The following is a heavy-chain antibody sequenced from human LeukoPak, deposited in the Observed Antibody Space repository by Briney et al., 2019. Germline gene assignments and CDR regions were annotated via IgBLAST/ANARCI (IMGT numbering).Heavy chain of an antibody. D-gene: IGHD6-13*01. Sequence: PGRSLRLSCAASGFTFDDYAMHWVRQAPGKGLEWVSGISWNSGSIGYADSVKGRFTISRDNAKNSLYLQMNSLRAEDTALSYCATSSWGWGQGTLVTVSS. V-gene: IGHV3-9*01. J-gene: IGHJ4*02. CDR3: ATSSWG. CDR2: ISWNSGSI. CDR1: GFTFDDYA.